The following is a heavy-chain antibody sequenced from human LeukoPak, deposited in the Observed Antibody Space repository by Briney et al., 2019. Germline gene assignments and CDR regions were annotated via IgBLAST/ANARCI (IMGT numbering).Heavy chain of an antibody. D-gene: IGHD3-3*01. Sequence: ASVKVSCKASGYTFTSDGISWVRQAPGQGLEWMGWISAYNGNTNYAQKLQGRVTMTTDTSTSTAYMELRSLRSDDTAVYYCASTRTETYYDFWSGYFRSLPLYYGMDVWGQGTTVTVSS. CDR3: ASTRTETYYDFWSGYFRSLPLYYGMDV. J-gene: IGHJ6*02. CDR1: GYTFTSDG. V-gene: IGHV1-18*01. CDR2: ISAYNGNT.